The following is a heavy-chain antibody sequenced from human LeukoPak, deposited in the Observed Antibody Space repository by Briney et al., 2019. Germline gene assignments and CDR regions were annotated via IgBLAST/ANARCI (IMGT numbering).Heavy chain of an antibody. Sequence: PGGSLRLSCAASGCTFASYAMSWVRQTPGKGLEWVSVIIGSVASTYYADSVKGRFTISRDNSKNTLYLQMNSLRADDTAVYYCAKGGYDYVEVGYFDYWGQGTLVTVSS. J-gene: IGHJ4*02. D-gene: IGHD5-12*01. CDR3: AKGGYDYVEVGYFDY. CDR2: IIGSVAST. CDR1: GCTFASYA. V-gene: IGHV3-23*01.